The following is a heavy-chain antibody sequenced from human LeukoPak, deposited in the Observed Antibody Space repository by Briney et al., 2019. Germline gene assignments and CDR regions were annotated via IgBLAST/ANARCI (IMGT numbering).Heavy chain of an antibody. CDR2: ISYDGSNK. CDR1: GFTFSSYA. CDR3: ARESGECGMDV. J-gene: IGHJ6*02. D-gene: IGHD3-10*01. Sequence: GGSLRLSCAASGFTFSSYAMHWVRQAPGKGLEWVAVISYDGSNKYYADSVKGRFTISRDNSKNTLYLQMNSLRAGDTAVYYCARESGECGMDVWGQGTTVTVSS. V-gene: IGHV3-30*04.